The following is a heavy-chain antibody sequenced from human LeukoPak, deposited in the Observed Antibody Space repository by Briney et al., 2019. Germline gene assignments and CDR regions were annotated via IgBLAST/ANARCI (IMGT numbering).Heavy chain of an antibody. J-gene: IGHJ4*02. CDR2: IYYSGST. D-gene: IGHD3-22*01. V-gene: IGHV4-31*03. Sequence: SETLSLTCTVSGGSISSGGYYWSWIRQHPGKGLEWIGYIYYSGSTYYNPSLKSRVTISVDTSKNQFSLKLSSVTAADTAVYYCARGQYYYDSSGFDCWGQGTLVTVSS. CDR3: ARGQYYYDSSGFDC. CDR1: GGSISSGGYY.